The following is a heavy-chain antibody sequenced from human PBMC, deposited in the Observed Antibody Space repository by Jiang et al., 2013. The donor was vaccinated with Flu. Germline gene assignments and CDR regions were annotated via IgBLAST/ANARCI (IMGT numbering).Heavy chain of an antibody. CDR1: AA. CDR3: ARTPASGNYYYKYGMDV. Sequence: AAWNWIRQSPSRGLEWLGRTYYGSKWYSDYAVSVKSRIIINPDTSKNQFSLQLNSVTPEDTAVYYCARTPASGNYYYKYGMDVWGQGTTITVSS. D-gene: IGHD3-10*01. V-gene: IGHV6-1*01. J-gene: IGHJ6*02. CDR2: TYYGSKWYS.